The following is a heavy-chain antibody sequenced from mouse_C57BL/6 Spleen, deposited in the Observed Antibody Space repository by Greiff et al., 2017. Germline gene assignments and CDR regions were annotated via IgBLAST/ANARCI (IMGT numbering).Heavy chain of an antibody. Sequence: QVQLQQSGAELARPGASVKLSCKASGYTFTSYGISWVKHRTRQGLEWIGEIYPRSGNTYYNEKFKGKATLTADKSSSTAYMELRSLTSEDSAVYFCACYYGSTGAMDYWGQGTSVTVSS. CDR2: IYPRSGNT. V-gene: IGHV1-81*01. J-gene: IGHJ4*01. D-gene: IGHD1-1*01. CDR3: ACYYGSTGAMDY. CDR1: GYTFTSYG.